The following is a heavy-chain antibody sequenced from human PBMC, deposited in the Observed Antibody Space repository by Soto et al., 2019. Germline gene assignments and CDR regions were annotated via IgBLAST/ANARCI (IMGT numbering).Heavy chain of an antibody. CDR1: GGSISSSSYY. CDR2: IYYSGST. V-gene: IGHV4-39*01. CDR3: ARQQKGRLPIYYYYGMDV. D-gene: IGHD5-12*01. Sequence: QLQLQESGPGLVKPSETLSLTCTVSGGSISSSSYYWGWIRQPPGKGLEWIGSIYYSGSTYYNPSLKSRVTISVDTSKNQFSLKLSSVTAADTAVYYCARQQKGRLPIYYYYGMDVWGQGTTVTVSS. J-gene: IGHJ6*02.